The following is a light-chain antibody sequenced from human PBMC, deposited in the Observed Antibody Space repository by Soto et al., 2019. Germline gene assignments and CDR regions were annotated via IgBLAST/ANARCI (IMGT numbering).Light chain of an antibody. Sequence: SYELPQPPSVSVSPGQTARITCSGDALPKKYAYWYQQKSGQAPMLVMSEDSKRPSGIPERFSGSSSGTMATLTISGAQVEDEADYYCYSTDSSGNYYVFGTGTKVTVL. CDR2: EDS. CDR3: YSTDSSGNYYV. J-gene: IGLJ1*01. V-gene: IGLV3-10*01. CDR1: ALPKKY.